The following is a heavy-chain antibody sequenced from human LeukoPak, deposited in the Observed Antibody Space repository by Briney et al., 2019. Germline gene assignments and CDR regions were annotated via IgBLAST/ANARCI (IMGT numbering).Heavy chain of an antibody. CDR1: GFTFSSYA. D-gene: IGHD3-16*01. Sequence: GGSLGLSCAAFGFTFSSYAMSWVRQAPGKGLEWVSGISGSAGSTYYADSAEGRFTISRDNSKNTLYLQMNSLRAEDTAVYYCAKDGLGRYPYYGMDVWGKGTTVTVSS. V-gene: IGHV3-23*01. J-gene: IGHJ6*04. CDR2: ISGSAGST. CDR3: AKDGLGRYPYYGMDV.